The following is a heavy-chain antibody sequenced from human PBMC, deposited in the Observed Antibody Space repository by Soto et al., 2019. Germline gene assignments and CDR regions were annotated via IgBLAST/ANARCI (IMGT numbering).Heavy chain of an antibody. J-gene: IGHJ4*02. D-gene: IGHD1-26*01. CDR3: ARDMERYYFDY. CDR2: ISSSSGYI. V-gene: IGHV3-21*01. Sequence: PGGSLRLSCAASGFTFSSYSMNWVRQAPGKGLEWVSSISSSSGYIYYADSVKGRFTISRDNAKNSLYLQMNSLRAEDTAVYYCARDMERYYFDYWGQGTLVTVSS. CDR1: GFTFSSYS.